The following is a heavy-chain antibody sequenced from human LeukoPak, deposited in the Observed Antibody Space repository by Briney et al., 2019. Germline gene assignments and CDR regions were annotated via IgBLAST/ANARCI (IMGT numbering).Heavy chain of an antibody. D-gene: IGHD5-12*01. CDR3: ARTGYGLDWYFDL. J-gene: IGHJ2*01. CDR1: GFTFSSYW. CDR2: IKQDGSEK. V-gene: IGHV3-7*01. Sequence: GGSLRLSCAASGFTFSSYWMSWVRQAPGKGLEWVANIKQDGSEKYYVDSVKGRFTISRDNAKNSLYLQMNSLRAKDTAVYYCARTGYGLDWYFDLWGRGTLVTVSS.